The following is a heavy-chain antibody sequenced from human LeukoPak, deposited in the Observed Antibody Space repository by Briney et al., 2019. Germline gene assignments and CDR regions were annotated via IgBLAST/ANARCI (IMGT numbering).Heavy chain of an antibody. J-gene: IGHJ4*02. Sequence: SETLSLTCTVSGGSISSFYWSWFYWSWIRQPPGKGLEWIGSIYYSGSTYYNPSLKSRVTISVDTSKNQFSLKLSSVTAADTAVYYCARLEYCSGGSCRAGWDYWGQGTLVTVSS. CDR2: IYYSGST. D-gene: IGHD2-15*01. CDR1: GGSISSFYWSWFY. V-gene: IGHV4-39*01. CDR3: ARLEYCSGGSCRAGWDY.